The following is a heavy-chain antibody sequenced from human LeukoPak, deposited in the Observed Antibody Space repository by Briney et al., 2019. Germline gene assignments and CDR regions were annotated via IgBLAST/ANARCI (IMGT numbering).Heavy chain of an antibody. CDR1: GFTFSNSW. Sequence: TSGGSLRLSCAASGFTFSNSWMSWVRQAPGKGLEWVGRIKSKTDGGTTDYAAPVKGRFTISRDDSKNTLYLQMNSLKTEDTAVSYCTTDRILGVDYWGQGTLVTVSS. V-gene: IGHV3-15*01. D-gene: IGHD3-16*01. J-gene: IGHJ4*02. CDR2: IKSKTDGGTT. CDR3: TTDRILGVDY.